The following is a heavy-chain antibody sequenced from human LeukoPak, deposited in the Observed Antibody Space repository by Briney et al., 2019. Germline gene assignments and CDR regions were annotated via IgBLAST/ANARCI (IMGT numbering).Heavy chain of an antibody. Sequence: GGSLRLSCAASGFTFSSYSMNWVRQAPGRGLEWVSSISSSSSYIYYADSVKGRFTISRDNAKNSLYLQMNSLRAEDTAVYYCAVRYCSSTSCSLFWGQGTLVTVSS. CDR3: AVRYCSSTSCSLF. J-gene: IGHJ4*02. CDR1: GFTFSSYS. CDR2: ISSSSSYI. V-gene: IGHV3-21*01. D-gene: IGHD2-2*01.